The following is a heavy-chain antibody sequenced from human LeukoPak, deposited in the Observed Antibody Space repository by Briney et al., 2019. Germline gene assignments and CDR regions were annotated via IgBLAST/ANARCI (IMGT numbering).Heavy chain of an antibody. Sequence: GESLKISCKGSGYSFTTYWIGWVRQMPGRGLEWMGIIYPGDSDTKYSPSFQGQVTISADKSISAAYLQWSSLKASDTAMYYCARHTNDYGGYGDYWGQGTLVTVSS. D-gene: IGHD4-23*01. CDR3: ARHTNDYGGYGDY. V-gene: IGHV5-51*01. CDR1: GYSFTTYW. J-gene: IGHJ4*02. CDR2: IYPGDSDT.